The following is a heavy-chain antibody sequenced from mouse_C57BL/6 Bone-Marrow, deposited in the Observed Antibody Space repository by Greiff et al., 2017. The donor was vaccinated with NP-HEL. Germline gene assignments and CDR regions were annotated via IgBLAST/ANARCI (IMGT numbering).Heavy chain of an antibody. V-gene: IGHV1-59*01. CDR2: IDPSDSYT. D-gene: IGHD1-1*02. J-gene: IGHJ3*01. Sequence: QVQLQQPGAELVRPGTSVKLSCKASGYTFTSYWMHWVKQRPGQGLEWIGVIDPSDSYTNYNQKFKGKATSTVDTSSSTAYMQLSSLTSEDSAVYYCARHYLGAWFAYWGQGTLVTVSA. CDR1: GYTFTSYW. CDR3: ARHYLGAWFAY.